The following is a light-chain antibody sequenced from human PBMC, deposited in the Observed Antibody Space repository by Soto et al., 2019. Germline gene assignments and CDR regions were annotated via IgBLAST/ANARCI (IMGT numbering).Light chain of an antibody. CDR1: QSVLYSAKNKNF. CDR3: QVPYIHLIP. Sequence: NSLAMSLGERATIRCKSSQSVLYSAKNKNFLTWYQQKPGQPPKLLIYWASTRESGVPDRFTGSGSGTDFTLTINILQAEDVILYYCQVPYIHLIPSAQGTRPDI. CDR2: WAS. V-gene: IGKV4-1*01. J-gene: IGKJ5*01.